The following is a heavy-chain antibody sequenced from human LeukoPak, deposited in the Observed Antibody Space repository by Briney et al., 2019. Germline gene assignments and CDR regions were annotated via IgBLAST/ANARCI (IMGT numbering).Heavy chain of an antibody. CDR3: ATNPYVTFYSMDV. D-gene: IGHD3-10*02. CDR1: GYTFTGYY. J-gene: IGHJ6*02. V-gene: IGHV1-2*02. Sequence: ASVKVSCKASGYTFTGYYIHWVRQAPGQGLEWMGWISSISGGTQYAQKFQGRVTMTSDTSISTAYMELSRLTSDDTAVYYCATNPYVTFYSMDVWGRGTTVTVSS. CDR2: ISSISGGT.